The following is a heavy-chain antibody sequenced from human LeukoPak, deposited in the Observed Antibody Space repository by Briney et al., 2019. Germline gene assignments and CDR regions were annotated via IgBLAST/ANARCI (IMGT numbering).Heavy chain of an antibody. CDR3: ARETCSGGSCYSGKFNWFDP. Sequence: ASVKVSCKASGGTFSSYAISWVRQAPGQGLEWMGRVIPIPGIANYAQKFQGRVTITADKSTSTAYMELSSLRSEDTAVYYCARETCSGGSCYSGKFNWFDPWGQGTLVTVSS. J-gene: IGHJ5*02. CDR1: GGTFSSYA. V-gene: IGHV1-69*04. CDR2: VIPIPGIA. D-gene: IGHD2-15*01.